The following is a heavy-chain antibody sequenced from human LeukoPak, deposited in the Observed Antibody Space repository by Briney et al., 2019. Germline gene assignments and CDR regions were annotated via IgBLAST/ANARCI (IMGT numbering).Heavy chain of an antibody. J-gene: IGHJ1*01. CDR3: VRGYGSYYNYFQH. Sequence: PSETLSLTCTVSGGSISSYYWSWIRQPPGKGLEWIGYIYYSGSTNYNPSLKSRVTISVDTSKNQFSLKLSSVTAADTAVYYCVRGYGSYYNYFQHWGQGTLVTVSS. CDR2: IYYSGST. CDR1: GGSISSYY. D-gene: IGHD1-26*01. V-gene: IGHV4-59*01.